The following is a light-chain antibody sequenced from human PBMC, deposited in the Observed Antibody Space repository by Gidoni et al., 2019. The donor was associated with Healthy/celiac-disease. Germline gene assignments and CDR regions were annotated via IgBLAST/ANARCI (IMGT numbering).Light chain of an antibody. J-gene: IGKJ4*01. CDR3: QQSYSTPPLT. Sequence: DSQMTQSPSSLSASVGDRVTITCRASQSISSYLNWYQQKPGKAPKLLIYAASSLQSGVPSRFSGSGSGTDFTLTISSLQPEDFATYYCQQSYSTPPLTFGGGTKVEI. CDR2: AAS. CDR1: QSISSY. V-gene: IGKV1-39*01.